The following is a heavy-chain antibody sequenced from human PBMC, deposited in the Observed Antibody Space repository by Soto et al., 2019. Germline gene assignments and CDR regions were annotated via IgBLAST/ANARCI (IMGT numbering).Heavy chain of an antibody. CDR3: ARDGVAAAGTFDY. D-gene: IGHD6-13*01. CDR1: GGTFSSYT. V-gene: IGHV1-69*08. Sequence: QVQLVQSGAEVKKPGSSVKVSCKASGGTFSSYTISWVRQAPGQGLEWMGRIIPILGIANYAQKCQGRVTITADKSTSTAYMELSSLRSEDTAVYYCARDGVAAAGTFDYWGQGTLVTVSS. J-gene: IGHJ4*02. CDR2: IIPILGIA.